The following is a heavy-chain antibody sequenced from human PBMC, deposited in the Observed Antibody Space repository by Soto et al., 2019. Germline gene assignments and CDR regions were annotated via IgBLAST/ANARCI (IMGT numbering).Heavy chain of an antibody. CDR2: ISYDGSDK. CDR3: ARYIVVVTATYAFDI. D-gene: IGHD2-21*02. J-gene: IGHJ3*02. Sequence: QVQLVESGGGVVQPGRSLRLSCAASGFTFSSYAMHWVRQAPGKGLEWVAVISYDGSDKYYADSVKGRFTISRDNSKNTLYLQMNSLRAEHTAVYYCARYIVVVTATYAFDIWGQGTMVTVSS. CDR1: GFTFSSYA. V-gene: IGHV3-30-3*01.